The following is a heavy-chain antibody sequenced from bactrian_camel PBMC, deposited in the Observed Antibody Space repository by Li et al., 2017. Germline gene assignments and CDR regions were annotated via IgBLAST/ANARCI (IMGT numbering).Heavy chain of an antibody. J-gene: IGHJ4*01. Sequence: QLVESGGGLVQPGGSLRLSCVGSEFTFSSHWMSWVRQAPGKGLEWVSTIDNTGTRTYYSNSVKGRFTVSRDNAKNTLYLQMNSLKPEDTALYSCAVYGGLRRICPGLDRFDSGHVPYRGQGTQVTVS. D-gene: IGHD3*01. CDR3: AVYGGLRRICPGLDRFDSGHVPY. V-gene: IGHV3S1*01. CDR2: IDNTGTRT. CDR1: EFTFSSHW.